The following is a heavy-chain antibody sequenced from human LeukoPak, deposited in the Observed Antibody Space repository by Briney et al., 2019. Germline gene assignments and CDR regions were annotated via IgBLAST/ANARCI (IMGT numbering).Heavy chain of an antibody. CDR3: ARDTWPKLGYCSGGSCLDAFDI. J-gene: IGHJ3*02. CDR2: IYTSGST. Sequence: SETLSLTCTVSGGSISSYYWSLIRQPAGKGLEWIGRIYTSGSTNYNPSLKSRVTMSVDTSKNQFSLKLSSVTAADTAVYYCARDTWPKLGYCSGGSCLDAFDIWGQGTMVTVSS. CDR1: GGSISSYY. D-gene: IGHD2-15*01. V-gene: IGHV4-4*07.